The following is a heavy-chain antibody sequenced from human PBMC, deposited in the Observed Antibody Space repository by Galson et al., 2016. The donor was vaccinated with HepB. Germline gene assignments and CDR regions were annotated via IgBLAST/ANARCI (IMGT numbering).Heavy chain of an antibody. Sequence: SLRLSCAASGFTFSNNWMHWVRQGPGKGLVWVSRINSDGSSPFYADFVKGRFTISRDNARNTVFLQMNSLRDEDTAVYYCARENFVDWGQGTLLTVSS. V-gene: IGHV3-74*01. CDR2: INSDGSSP. CDR1: GFTFSNNW. J-gene: IGHJ4*02. D-gene: IGHD6-6*01. CDR3: ARENFVD.